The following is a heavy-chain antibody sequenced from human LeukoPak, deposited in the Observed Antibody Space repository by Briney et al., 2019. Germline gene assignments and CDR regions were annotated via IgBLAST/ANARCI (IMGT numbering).Heavy chain of an antibody. Sequence: PGGSLRLSCAVSGLTFSTDTMHWVRQAPGKGLEWVAVMSSDGRIKYYADSVQGRFTISRDNSKNTLYLQMNSLRAEDTAVYYCARERSFNGVVIVVDYWGRGTLVTVSS. J-gene: IGHJ4*02. CDR1: GLTFSTDT. D-gene: IGHD3-3*01. V-gene: IGHV3-30*04. CDR2: MSSDGRIK. CDR3: ARERSFNGVVIVVDY.